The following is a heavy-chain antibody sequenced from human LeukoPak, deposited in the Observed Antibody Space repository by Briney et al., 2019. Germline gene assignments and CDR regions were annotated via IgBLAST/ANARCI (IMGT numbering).Heavy chain of an antibody. J-gene: IGHJ4*02. CDR1: GFNYSSYT. CDR2: ISGSGGST. CDR3: TRGHRPWWATDRGYFDY. D-gene: IGHD2-8*02. V-gene: IGHV3-23*01. Sequence: GGSLRLSCAASGFNYSSYTMNWVRQAPGKGLEWVSAISGSGGSTYYADSVKGRFTISRDNSKNTLYLQMNSLRAEDTAVYYCTRGHRPWWATDRGYFDYWGQGTLVTVSS.